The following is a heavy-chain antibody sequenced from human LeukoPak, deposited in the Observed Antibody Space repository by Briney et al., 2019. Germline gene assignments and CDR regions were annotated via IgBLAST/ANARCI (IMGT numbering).Heavy chain of an antibody. V-gene: IGHV4-39*01. Sequence: TSETLSLTCTVSGGSISSGPYYWGWVRQPPGKGLEWIGNIYYGENSYYNPSLKSRVTISIDTSKNQFYLKLSSLTAADTAVYYCARRDDSSGYHKIFDYWGPGTLVTVSS. J-gene: IGHJ4*02. CDR3: ARRDDSSGYHKIFDY. D-gene: IGHD3-22*01. CDR1: GGSISSGPYY. CDR2: IYYGENS.